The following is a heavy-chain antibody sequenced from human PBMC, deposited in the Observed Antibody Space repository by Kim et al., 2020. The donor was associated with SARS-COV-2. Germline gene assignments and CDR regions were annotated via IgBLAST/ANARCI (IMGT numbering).Heavy chain of an antibody. CDR2: IRSKAYSYAT. V-gene: IGHV3-73*01. J-gene: IGHJ6*02. CDR3: AGTTVTPKSNTFSYFGMDV. D-gene: IGHD4-17*01. CDR1: GFTFSGST. Sequence: GGSLRLSCAASGFTFSGSTIHWVRQASGKGLEWVGHIRSKAYSYATAFAASLQGRFTISRDDSKNTAYLQMNSLKTEDTAVYYCAGTTVTPKSNTFSYFGMDVWGQGTTVTVSS.